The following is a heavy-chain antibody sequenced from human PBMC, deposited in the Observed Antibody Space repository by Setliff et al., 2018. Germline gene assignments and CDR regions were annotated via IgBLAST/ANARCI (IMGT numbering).Heavy chain of an antibody. V-gene: IGHV4-34*01. J-gene: IGHJ4*02. Sequence: SETLSLTCAVYGGSFSGYYWSWIRQPPGKRLEWIGEIIHSGSTNYNPSLKSRVTISVDTSKNQFTLNLNSVTAADTAVYFCARGQRPDYHDSSPYYYHINYWGQGTLVTVSS. CDR2: IIHSGST. CDR1: GGSFSGYY. CDR3: ARGQRPDYHDSSPYYYHINY. D-gene: IGHD3-22*01.